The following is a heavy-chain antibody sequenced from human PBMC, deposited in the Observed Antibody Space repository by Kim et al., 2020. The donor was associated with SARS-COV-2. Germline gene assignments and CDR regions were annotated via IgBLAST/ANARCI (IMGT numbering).Heavy chain of an antibody. J-gene: IGHJ4*02. CDR3: AKDIWDFSGNDY. Sequence: DAVRDRSTISEDNSKNPLFLQMNSLSADDTAIYYCAKDIWDFSGNDYWGQGTLVTVSS. D-gene: IGHD1-26*01. V-gene: IGHV3-23*01.